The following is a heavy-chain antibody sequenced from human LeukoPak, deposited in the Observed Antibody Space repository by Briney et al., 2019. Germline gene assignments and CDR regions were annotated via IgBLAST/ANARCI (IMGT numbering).Heavy chain of an antibody. J-gene: IGHJ3*02. CDR2: IKSKTDGGTT. CDR1: GFTFSNAW. CDR3: TTDRITMIVVVISGDAFDI. Sequence: GGSLRLSCAASGFTFSNAWMSWVRQAPGKGLEWVGRIKSKTDGGTTDYAAPVKGRFTISRDDSKNTLYLQMNSLKTEDTAVYYCTTDRITMIVVVISGDAFDIWGQGTMVTVSS. V-gene: IGHV3-15*01. D-gene: IGHD3-22*01.